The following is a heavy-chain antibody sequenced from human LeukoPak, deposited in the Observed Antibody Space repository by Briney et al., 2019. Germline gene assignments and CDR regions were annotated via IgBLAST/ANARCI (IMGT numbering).Heavy chain of an antibody. CDR3: ARSRYGTSSYYSV. Sequence: SETLSLICAVSGASISRYHWAWIRQPPGKGLEWIGHIRSSDSITYNLSLRSRVTISIDSSRNLFSLNLTSVTAADTALYFCARSRYGTSSYYSVWGPGTLVTVSS. CDR1: GASISRYH. J-gene: IGHJ4*02. CDR2: IRSSDSI. V-gene: IGHV4-59*13. D-gene: IGHD2-8*01.